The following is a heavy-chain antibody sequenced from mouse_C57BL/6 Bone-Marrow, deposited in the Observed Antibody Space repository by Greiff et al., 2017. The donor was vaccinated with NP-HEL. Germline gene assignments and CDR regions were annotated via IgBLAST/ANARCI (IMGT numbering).Heavy chain of an antibody. V-gene: IGHV1-50*01. Sequence: QVQLQQPGAELVKPGASVKLSCKASGYTFTTYWMQWVKQGPGQGLAWIGEIDPSDSYTNYNQKFKGKATLTVDTSSSTAYMQLSSLTSEDSAVYYCARKAYYGRSYEFAYWGQGTLVTVSA. D-gene: IGHD1-1*01. J-gene: IGHJ3*01. CDR1: GYTFTTYW. CDR3: ARKAYYGRSYEFAY. CDR2: IDPSDSYT.